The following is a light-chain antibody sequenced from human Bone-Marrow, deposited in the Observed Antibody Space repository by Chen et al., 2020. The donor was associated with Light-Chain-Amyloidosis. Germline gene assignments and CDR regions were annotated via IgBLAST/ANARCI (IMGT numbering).Light chain of an antibody. J-gene: IGLJ2*01. CDR2: RDS. V-gene: IGLV3-25*03. CDR3: QSADSSGTYEVI. CDR1: DLPTKY. Sequence: SYELTQPPSVSVSPGQTARITCSGDDLPTKYAYWYQQKPGQAPVLVIHRDSERPSGLSERFSGSSTVTTATLTISGVQADDEDDYHCQSADSSGTYEVIFGGGTKLTVL.